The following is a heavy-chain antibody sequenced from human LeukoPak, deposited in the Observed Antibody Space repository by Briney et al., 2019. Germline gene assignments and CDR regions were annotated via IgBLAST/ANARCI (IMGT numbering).Heavy chain of an antibody. Sequence: ASVKVSCKVSGYALTELSMHWVRQAPGKGLEWMGGFDPEDGGTIYAQKFQGRVTMTEDTSTDTAYMELSSLRSEDTAVYYCATAGGRYQLLINWFDPWGQGTLVTVSS. CDR3: ATAGGRYQLLINWFDP. CDR1: GYALTELS. CDR2: FDPEDGGT. V-gene: IGHV1-24*01. J-gene: IGHJ5*02. D-gene: IGHD2-2*01.